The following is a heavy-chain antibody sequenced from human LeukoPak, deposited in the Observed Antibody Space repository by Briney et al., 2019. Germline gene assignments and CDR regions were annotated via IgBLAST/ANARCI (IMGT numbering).Heavy chain of an antibody. CDR3: AIGDGGYSIENPAYGMDV. V-gene: IGHV3-48*01. CDR1: GFTFSSYS. J-gene: IGHJ6*02. CDR2: ISSSSSTI. Sequence: PGGSLRLSCAASGFTFSSYSMNWVRQAPGKGLEWVSYISSSSSTIYYADSVKGRFTISRDNAKNSLYLQMNSLRAEDTAVYYCAIGDGGYSIENPAYGMDVWSQGTTVTVSS. D-gene: IGHD3-22*01.